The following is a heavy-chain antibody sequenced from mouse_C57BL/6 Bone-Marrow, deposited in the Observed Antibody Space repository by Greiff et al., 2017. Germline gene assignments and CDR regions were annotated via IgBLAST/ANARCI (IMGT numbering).Heavy chain of an antibody. CDR3: ARLFAY. V-gene: IGHV1-59*01. CDR2: IDPSDSYT. CDR1: GYTFTSYW. Sequence: QVQLQQPGAELVRPGTSVKLSCKASGYTFTSYWMHWVKQRPGQGLEWIGVIDPSDSYTNYNQKFKGKATLTVDTSSRTAYMQLSSLTSEDSAVYYCARLFAYWGQGTLVTVSA. J-gene: IGHJ3*01.